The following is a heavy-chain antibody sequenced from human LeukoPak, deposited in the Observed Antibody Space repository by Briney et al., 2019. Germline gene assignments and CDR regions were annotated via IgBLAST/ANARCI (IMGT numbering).Heavy chain of an antibody. V-gene: IGHV3-48*04. CDR2: ISSSSSTI. J-gene: IGHJ4*02. CDR1: GFTFSSYS. Sequence: GGSLRLSCAASGFTFSSYSMNWVRQAPGKGLEWVSYISSSSSTIYYADSVKGRFTISRDNAKNSLYLEMSSLRVEDTAVYYCARDGGWRTSGYYLYHFDYWGQGTLVTFAS. D-gene: IGHD3-22*01. CDR3: ARDGGWRTSGYYLYHFDY.